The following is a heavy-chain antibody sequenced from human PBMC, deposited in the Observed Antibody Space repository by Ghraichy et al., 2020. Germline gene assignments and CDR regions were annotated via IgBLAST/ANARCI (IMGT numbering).Heavy chain of an antibody. CDR3: VREAAGPSYGDS. V-gene: IGHV3-53*01. CDR2: LNRGRK. CDR1: GFTLAARG. J-gene: IGHJ4*02. Sequence: GGSLRLSCVGSGFTLAARGMSWVRQTPEKGLEWVSALNRGRKYYADSVKGRFTISRDDSKNTLFLQMNNLRPEDTAVYYCVREAAGPSYGDSWGQGTQVIVSS. D-gene: IGHD1-26*01.